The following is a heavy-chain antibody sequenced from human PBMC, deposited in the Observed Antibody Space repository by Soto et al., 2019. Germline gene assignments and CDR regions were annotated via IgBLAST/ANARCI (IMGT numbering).Heavy chain of an antibody. Sequence: PGGSLRLSCAACGFTFSSYGMHWVRQAPGKGLEWVAVISYDGSNKYYADSVKGRFTISRDNSKNTLYLQMNSLRAEDTAVYYCAKDGDGYNLFGGNFDYWGQGTLVTVSS. CDR1: GFTFSSYG. J-gene: IGHJ4*02. CDR2: ISYDGSNK. D-gene: IGHD2-21*01. CDR3: AKDGDGYNLFGGNFDY. V-gene: IGHV3-30*18.